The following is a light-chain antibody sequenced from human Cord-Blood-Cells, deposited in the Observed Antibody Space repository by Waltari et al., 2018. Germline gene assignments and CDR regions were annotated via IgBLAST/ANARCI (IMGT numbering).Light chain of an antibody. CDR3: QQYNNWPPSIT. Sequence: EIVLTQSPATLSVSPGDRATLSCRASQRVSSNLAWYQQKPGQAPRLLTYGASTRATGIPARFSGSGSGTEFTRTISSLQSEDFAVYYCQQYNNWPPSITFGQGTRLEIK. V-gene: IGKV3-15*01. CDR1: QRVSSN. J-gene: IGKJ5*01. CDR2: GAS.